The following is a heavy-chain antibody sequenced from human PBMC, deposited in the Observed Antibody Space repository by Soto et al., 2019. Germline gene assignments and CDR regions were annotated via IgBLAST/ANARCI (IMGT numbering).Heavy chain of an antibody. CDR1: GYTFTGYY. CDR2: INPNSGGT. V-gene: IGHV1-2*04. J-gene: IGHJ4*02. CDR3: AISGSYSSSSDY. D-gene: IGHD6-13*01. Sequence: GASVKVSCKASGYTFTGYYMHWVRQAPGQGLEWMGWINPNSGGTNYAQKFQGWVTMTRDTSISTAYMELSRLRSDDTAVYYCAISGSYSSSSDYWCQLSLVTVSS.